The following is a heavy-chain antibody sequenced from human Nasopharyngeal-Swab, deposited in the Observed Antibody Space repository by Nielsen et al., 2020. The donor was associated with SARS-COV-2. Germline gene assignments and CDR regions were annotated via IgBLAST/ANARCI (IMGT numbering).Heavy chain of an antibody. J-gene: IGHJ4*02. CDR2: MYHSGAT. CDR3: ARWSSSSIKFDY. CDR1: GGSMSSFAFDSY. Sequence: GSLRLSCTVSGGSMSSFAFDSYWAWIRQPPGMGLEWIGSMYHSGATYTNPSLKSRVTLSVDTSTNKFSPNLSSVTAADTAVYYCARWSSSSIKFDYWGQGTLVSVSS. D-gene: IGHD3-3*01. V-gene: IGHV4-39*01.